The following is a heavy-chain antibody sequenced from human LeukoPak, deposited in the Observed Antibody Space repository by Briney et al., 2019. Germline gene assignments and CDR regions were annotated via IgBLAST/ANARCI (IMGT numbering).Heavy chain of an antibody. CDR1: GGSLSVHF. J-gene: IGHJ4*02. V-gene: IGHV4-4*07. D-gene: IGHD5-12*01. CDR2: IRWGTA. CDR3: ARGTERTRISGYYSFDY. Sequence: KPSETLSLTCTVSGGSLSVHFWTWIRQPAGKGLEWIGRIRWGTAYYNPSLESRVIISLDTSNNQFSLKVTSVTAADTAVYYCARGTERTRISGYYSFDYWGRGILVTVSS.